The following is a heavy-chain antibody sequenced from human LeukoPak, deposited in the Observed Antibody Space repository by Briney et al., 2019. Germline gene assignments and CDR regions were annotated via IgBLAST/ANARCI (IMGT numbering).Heavy chain of an antibody. V-gene: IGHV3-33*01. CDR2: IWYDGSNK. D-gene: IGHD6-25*01. CDR3: ARERHLYYYGMDV. CDR1: GFTFSSYG. J-gene: IGHJ6*02. Sequence: GGSLRLSCAASGFTFSSYGMHWVRQAPGKGLEWVAVIWYDGSNKYYADSVKGRFTISRDNSKNTLYLQMNSLRAEDTAVYYCARERHLYYYGMDVWGQGTTVTVSS.